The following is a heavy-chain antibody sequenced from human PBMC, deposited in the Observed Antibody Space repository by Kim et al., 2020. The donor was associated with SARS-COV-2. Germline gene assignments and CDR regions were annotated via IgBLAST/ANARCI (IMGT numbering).Heavy chain of an antibody. CDR3: ARAGSSGWTFDY. D-gene: IGHD6-19*01. J-gene: IGHJ4*02. CDR2: ISSSGSTI. Sequence: GGSLRLSCAASGFTFSSYEMNWVRQAPGKGLEWVSYISSSGSTIYYADSVKGRFTISRDNAKNSLYLQMNSLRAEDTAVYYCARAGSSGWTFDYWGQGTLVTVSS. V-gene: IGHV3-48*03. CDR1: GFTFSSYE.